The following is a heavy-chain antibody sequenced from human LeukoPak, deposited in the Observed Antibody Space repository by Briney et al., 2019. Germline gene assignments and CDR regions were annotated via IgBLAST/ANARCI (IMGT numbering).Heavy chain of an antibody. CDR3: ARGQGYCTGVRCDIDY. D-gene: IGHD2-8*02. Sequence: AGSLRLTCAASGVTISSYGMHWVRQAPGKGLEWVSGISWSSSSIGYADSVKGRFTISRDNAKNSVFLHLNSLGGDDTAVYYCARGQGYCTGVRCDIDYWGQGTLVTVSS. CDR1: GVTISSYG. V-gene: IGHV3-21*06. J-gene: IGHJ4*02. CDR2: ISWSSSSI.